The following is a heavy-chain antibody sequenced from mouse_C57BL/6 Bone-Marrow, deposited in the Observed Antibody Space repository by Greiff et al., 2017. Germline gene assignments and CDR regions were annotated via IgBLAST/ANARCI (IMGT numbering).Heavy chain of an antibody. CDR2: INPSSGYT. J-gene: IGHJ2*01. CDR3: ARWGLPFDY. V-gene: IGHV1-4*01. Sequence: QVQLQQSGAELARPGASVKMSCKASGYTFTSYTMPWVKQRPGQGLEWIGYINPSSGYTTYNQKFKDKATLTADKSSSTAYMQLSSLTSEDAAVYYCARWGLPFDYWGQGTTLTVSS. D-gene: IGHD2-4*01. CDR1: GYTFTSYT.